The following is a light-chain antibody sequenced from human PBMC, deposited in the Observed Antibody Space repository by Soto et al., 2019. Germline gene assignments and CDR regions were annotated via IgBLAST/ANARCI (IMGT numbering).Light chain of an antibody. J-gene: IGLJ3*02. CDR1: SSNIGNNP. CDR2: SNN. Sequence: QSVLTQPPSASGTPGQRVNISCSGSSSNIGNNPVNWYQQLPRKAPKLLIHSNNERPSGVPDRFSGSKSGTSASLAISGLQSDDEADYSCSAWDDGLKGPVFGGGTKLTVL. V-gene: IGLV1-44*01. CDR3: SAWDDGLKGPV.